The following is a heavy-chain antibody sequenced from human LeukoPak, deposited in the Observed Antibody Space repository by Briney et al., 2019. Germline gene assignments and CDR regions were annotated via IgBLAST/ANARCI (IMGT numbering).Heavy chain of an antibody. D-gene: IGHD6-6*01. CDR3: ARDTSSSLPLDY. J-gene: IGHJ4*02. CDR1: GGSISTYY. Sequence: SETLSLTCTVSGGSISTYYWSWIRQPAGKGLEWIGRIYTSGSTNYNPSLKSRVTMSVDTSMNQFSLKLSSVTAADTAVYYCARDTSSSLPLDYWGQGTLVTVSS. V-gene: IGHV4-4*07. CDR2: IYTSGST.